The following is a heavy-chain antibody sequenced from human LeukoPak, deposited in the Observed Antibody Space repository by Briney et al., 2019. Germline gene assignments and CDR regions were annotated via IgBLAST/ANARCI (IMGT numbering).Heavy chain of an antibody. Sequence: PSETLSLTCTVSGGSISSYYWSWIRQPPGKGLEWIGYIYYSGSTNYNPSLKSRVTISVDTSKNQFSLKLSSVTAADTAVYYCARDCYDSSGCLDYWGQGTLVTVSS. J-gene: IGHJ4*02. CDR3: ARDCYDSSGCLDY. CDR1: GGSISSYY. CDR2: IYYSGST. D-gene: IGHD3-22*01. V-gene: IGHV4-59*01.